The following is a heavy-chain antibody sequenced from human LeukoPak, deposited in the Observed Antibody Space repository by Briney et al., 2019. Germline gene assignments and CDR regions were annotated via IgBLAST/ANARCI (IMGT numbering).Heavy chain of an antibody. CDR3: ARVPIVGATKVVVNY. Sequence: GGSLRLSCAASGFTFSSYSMNWVRQAPGKGLEWVSSISSSSSYIYYADSVKDRFTISRDNAKNSLYLQMNSLRAEDTAVYYCARVPIVGATKVVVNYWGQGTLVTVSS. CDR1: GFTFSSYS. CDR2: ISSSSSYI. J-gene: IGHJ4*02. D-gene: IGHD1-26*01. V-gene: IGHV3-21*01.